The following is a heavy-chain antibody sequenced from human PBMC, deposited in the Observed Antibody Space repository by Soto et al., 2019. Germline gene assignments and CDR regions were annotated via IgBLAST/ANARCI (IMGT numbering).Heavy chain of an antibody. CDR2: IIYDGSTK. Sequence: SVGGVVQPGRSLRLSCAASGFTFSSYGMHWVRQAPGKGLEWVAVIIYDGSTKYYADSVKGRFTISRDNSKSTLYLQMNSLRAEDTAVYYCAKDRMGAGVRGYFDYWGQGTLVTVSS. V-gene: IGHV3-30*18. J-gene: IGHJ4*02. CDR3: AKDRMGAGVRGYFDY. D-gene: IGHD3-10*01. CDR1: GFTFSSYG.